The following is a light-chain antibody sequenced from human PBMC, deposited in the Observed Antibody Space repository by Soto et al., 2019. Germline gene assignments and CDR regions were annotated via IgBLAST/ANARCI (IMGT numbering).Light chain of an antibody. CDR2: AAS. V-gene: IGKV1-39*01. CDR3: QQSYSAPLT. J-gene: IGKJ4*01. Sequence: DIQMTQSPSSLSASVGDRVTITCRASQSISNYFNWYQQKPGKAPKLLIYAASSLQSGVPSRFGGSGSGTDFTLTISSLQPEDFATYYCQQSYSAPLTFGGGTKVDI. CDR1: QSISNY.